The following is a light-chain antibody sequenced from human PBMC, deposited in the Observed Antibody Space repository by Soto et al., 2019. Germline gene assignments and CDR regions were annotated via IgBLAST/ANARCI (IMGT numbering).Light chain of an antibody. J-gene: IGLJ2*01. CDR3: SSYTSSSTVV. Sequence: QSALTQPASVSGSPGQSITISCTGTSSDVGGYNYVSWYQQHTGKAPKLMIYDVSNRPSGVSNRFSGSKSVNTASLTISGLQAEDEADYYCSSYTSSSTVVFGVGTKLTVL. V-gene: IGLV2-14*01. CDR1: SSDVGGYNY. CDR2: DVS.